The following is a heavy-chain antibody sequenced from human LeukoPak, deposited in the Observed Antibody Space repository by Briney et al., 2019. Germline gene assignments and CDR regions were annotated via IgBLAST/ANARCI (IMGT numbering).Heavy chain of an antibody. Sequence: PGGSLRLSCAASGSTFVNYVMTWVRQAPGKGLEWVSSISGSDGTTFYADSVKGRFTISRDNSKNTLYLQMNSLRSEDTAVYYCAKVRLSYDFWSGYEAPFDYWGQGTLVTVSS. CDR3: AKVRLSYDFWSGYEAPFDY. D-gene: IGHD3-3*01. CDR1: GSTFVNYV. CDR2: ISGSDGTT. V-gene: IGHV3-23*01. J-gene: IGHJ4*02.